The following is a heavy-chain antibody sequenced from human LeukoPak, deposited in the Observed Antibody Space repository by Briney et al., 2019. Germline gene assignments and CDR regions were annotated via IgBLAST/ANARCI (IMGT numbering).Heavy chain of an antibody. CDR1: GFTFDDYA. D-gene: IGHD6-13*01. J-gene: IGHJ4*02. CDR2: ISWNSGSI. V-gene: IGHV3-9*01. CDR3: AKCDSGYSSSWYLGVGDY. Sequence: PGRSLRLSCAASGFTFDDYAMHWVRQAPGKGLEWVSGISWNSGSIGYADSVKGRFTISRDNSKNTLYLQMNRLRAEDTAVYYCAKCDSGYSSSWYLGVGDYWGQGTLVTVSS.